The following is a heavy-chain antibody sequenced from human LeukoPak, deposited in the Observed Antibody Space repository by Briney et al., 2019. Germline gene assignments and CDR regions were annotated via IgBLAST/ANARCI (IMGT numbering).Heavy chain of an antibody. CDR2: IYYSGST. Sequence: GSLRLSCAASGFTFSIYAMSWVRQAPGKGLEWIGYIYYSGSTNYNPSLKSRVTISVDTSKNQFSLKLSSVTAADTAVYYCARVVSDAFDIWGQGTMVTVSS. CDR1: GFTFSIYA. V-gene: IGHV4-59*01. CDR3: ARVVSDAFDI. J-gene: IGHJ3*02.